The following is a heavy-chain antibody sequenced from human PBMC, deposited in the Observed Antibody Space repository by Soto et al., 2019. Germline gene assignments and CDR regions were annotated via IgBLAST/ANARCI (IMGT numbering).Heavy chain of an antibody. CDR3: ARGNHRWLQLWYFDL. V-gene: IGHV1-69*12. CDR1: GGTFSSYT. CDR2: IIPIFGTA. D-gene: IGHD5-12*01. Sequence: QVQLVQSGAEVKKPGSSVTVSCKASGGTFSSYTISWVRQAPGQGLEWMGGIIPIFGTANYAQKFQGRVTITADESTSTAYRELSSLRSEGTAVYYCARGNHRWLQLWYFDLWGRGTLVTVSS. J-gene: IGHJ2*01.